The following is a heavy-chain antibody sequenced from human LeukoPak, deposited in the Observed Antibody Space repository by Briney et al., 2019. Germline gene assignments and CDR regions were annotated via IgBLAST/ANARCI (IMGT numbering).Heavy chain of an antibody. CDR1: GGSISSGDYY. CDR3: ARDARWRYCSSTSCHLGYFDL. D-gene: IGHD2-2*01. V-gene: IGHV4-30-4*08. Sequence: SQTLSLTCTVSGGSISSGDYYWSWIRQPSGKGLEWIGYIFHSGSTYYNPSLKSRVTISLDTSKNQFSLRLSSVTAADTAVYYCARDARWRYCSSTSCHLGYFDLWGRGTLVTVSS. J-gene: IGHJ2*01. CDR2: IFHSGST.